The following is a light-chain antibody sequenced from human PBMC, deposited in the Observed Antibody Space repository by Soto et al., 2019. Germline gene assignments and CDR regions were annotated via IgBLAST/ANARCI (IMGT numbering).Light chain of an antibody. Sequence: EIVLTQSPGTLSLSPGERATLSCRASQSVTSNYLAWYQQKPGQAPRLLIYAADSRATDITDRFSGSGSGTDFTLTINRLEPEDFAVYYCQQYGSSPITFGQGTRLEIK. J-gene: IGKJ5*01. CDR3: QQYGSSPIT. CDR1: QSVTSNY. CDR2: AAD. V-gene: IGKV3-20*01.